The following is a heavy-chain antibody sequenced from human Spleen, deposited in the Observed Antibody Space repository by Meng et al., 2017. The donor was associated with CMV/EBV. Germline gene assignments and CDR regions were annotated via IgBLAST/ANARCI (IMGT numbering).Heavy chain of an antibody. J-gene: IGHJ4*02. CDR2: INHSGGT. V-gene: IGHV4-34*01. D-gene: IGHD1-7*01. Sequence: SETLSLTCAVYGGSFSGYYWSWIRQPPGKGLEWIGEINHSGGTNYNPSLKSRVIISVDTSKNQFSLKLSSVTAADTAVYYCARSLELRSNTFDYWGQGTLVTVSS. CDR3: ARSLELRSNTFDY. CDR1: GGSFSGYY.